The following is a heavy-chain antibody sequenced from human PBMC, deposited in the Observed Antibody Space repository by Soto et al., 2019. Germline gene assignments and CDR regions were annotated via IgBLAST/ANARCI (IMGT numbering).Heavy chain of an antibody. Sequence: GGSLRLSCAASGFTFSSYEMNWVRQAPGNGLEWVSYISSSGSTIYYADSVKGRFTISRDNAKNSLYLQMNSLRAEDTAVYYCASRMDIVVVPAAKDAFDIWGQGTMVTVSS. CDR3: ASRMDIVVVPAAKDAFDI. J-gene: IGHJ3*02. D-gene: IGHD2-2*03. CDR1: GFTFSSYE. CDR2: ISSSGSTI. V-gene: IGHV3-48*03.